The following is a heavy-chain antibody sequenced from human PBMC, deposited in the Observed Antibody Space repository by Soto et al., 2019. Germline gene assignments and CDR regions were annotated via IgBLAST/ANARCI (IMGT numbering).Heavy chain of an antibody. D-gene: IGHD3-10*01. J-gene: IGHJ6*02. CDR1: GGSISSGGYY. CDR3: ARTTMDLTYYYYGMDV. CDR2: IYYSGST. Sequence: QVQLQESGPGLVKPSQTLSLTCTVSGGSISSGGYYWSWIRQHPGKGLEWIGYIYYSGSTYYNPSLKSRVTISVDTSKNQFSLKLSSVTAADTAVYYCARTTMDLTYYYYGMDVCGQGTTVTVSS. V-gene: IGHV4-31*03.